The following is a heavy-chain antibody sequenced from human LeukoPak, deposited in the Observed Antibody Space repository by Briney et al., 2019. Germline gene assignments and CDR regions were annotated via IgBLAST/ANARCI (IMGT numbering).Heavy chain of an antibody. CDR2: IYYSGST. J-gene: IGHJ4*02. CDR3: ARRCYGSGTKFDY. V-gene: IGHV4-39*01. Sequence: PSETLSLTCTVSGGSISSSSYYWGWIRQPPGKGLEWIGSIYYSGSTYYNPSLKSQVTISVDTSKNQFSLKLSSVTAADTAVYYCARRCYGSGTKFDYWGQGTLVTVSS. CDR1: GGSISSSSYY. D-gene: IGHD3-10*01.